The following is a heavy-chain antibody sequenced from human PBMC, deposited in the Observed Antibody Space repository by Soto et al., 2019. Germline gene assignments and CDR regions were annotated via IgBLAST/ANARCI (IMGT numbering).Heavy chain of an antibody. CDR2: IWYDGSNK. CDR1: GFTFSSYG. D-gene: IGHD1-1*01. Sequence: GGSLKLSCAASGFTFSSYGMHWVRQAPGKGLEWVAVIWYDGSNKYYADSVKGRFTISRDNSKNTLYLQMNSLRAEDTAVYYCARVWEMATGIDDAFDIWGQGTMVTVSS. CDR3: ARVWEMATGIDDAFDI. V-gene: IGHV3-33*01. J-gene: IGHJ3*02.